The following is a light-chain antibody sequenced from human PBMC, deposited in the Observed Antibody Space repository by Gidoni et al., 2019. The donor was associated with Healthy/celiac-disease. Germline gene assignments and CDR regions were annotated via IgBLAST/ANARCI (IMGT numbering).Light chain of an antibody. V-gene: IGKV1-33*01. CDR3: QQYDNMIT. CDR1: QDISNY. CDR2: DAS. Sequence: GDRVTITCQASQDISNYLNWYQQKPGKAPKLLIYDASNLETEVPSRFSGSGSGTDFTFTISSLQPEDIATYYCQQYDNMITFGQGTRLEIK. J-gene: IGKJ5*01.